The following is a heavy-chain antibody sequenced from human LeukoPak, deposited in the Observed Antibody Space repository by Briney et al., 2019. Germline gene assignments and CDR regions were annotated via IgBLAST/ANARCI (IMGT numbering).Heavy chain of an antibody. D-gene: IGHD3-10*01. CDR2: MNPNSGNT. Sequence: ASVKVSCKASGYTFTSYDINWVRQATGQGLEWMGWMNPNSGNTGYAQKFQGRVTMTRNTSISTAYMELSSLGSEDTAVYYCARGSITMVRGVIIQYYYYGMDVWGQGTTVTVSS. CDR1: GYTFTSYD. V-gene: IGHV1-8*01. J-gene: IGHJ6*02. CDR3: ARGSITMVRGVIIQYYYYGMDV.